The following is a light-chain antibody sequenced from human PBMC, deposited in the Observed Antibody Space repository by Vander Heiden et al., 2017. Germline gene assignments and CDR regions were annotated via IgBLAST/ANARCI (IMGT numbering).Light chain of an antibody. Sequence: DIRMTQSPSSLSASIGDRVTITCWAGQNINSYLNWYQLKPGQAPKLLIHTASNLQDGVPSRFSGSGSGTDFTLTISSLQPEDSAMYFCQQRYKAWTFGQGTKVEIK. CDR3: QQRYKAWT. CDR2: TAS. J-gene: IGKJ1*01. CDR1: QNINSY. V-gene: IGKV1-39*01.